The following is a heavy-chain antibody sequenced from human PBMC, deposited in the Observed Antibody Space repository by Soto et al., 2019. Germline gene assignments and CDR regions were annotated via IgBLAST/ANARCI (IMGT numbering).Heavy chain of an antibody. CDR2: IDPSDSYT. V-gene: IGHV5-10-1*04. CDR3: ARRKTMVYGMDV. D-gene: IGHD3-10*01. CDR1: GYSFTSYW. Sequence: GESLKISCKGSGYSFTSYWISWVRQMPGKGLEWMGRIDPSDSYTNYSPSFQGQVTISADKSISTAYLQWSSLKASDTAMYYCARRKTMVYGMDVWGQGTTVTVSS. J-gene: IGHJ6*02.